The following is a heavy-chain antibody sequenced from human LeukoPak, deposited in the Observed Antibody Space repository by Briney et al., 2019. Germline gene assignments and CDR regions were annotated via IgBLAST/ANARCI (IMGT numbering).Heavy chain of an antibody. CDR2: IYYSGST. CDR1: GDSISSGDYY. V-gene: IGHV4-61*08. J-gene: IGHJ2*01. D-gene: IGHD4-17*01. CDR3: ARLQTVTTHNWYFDL. Sequence: SETLSLTCTVSGDSISSGDYYWSWIRQPPGKGLEWIGYIYYSGSTNYNPSLKSRVTISVDTPKNQFSLKLSSVTAADTAVYYCARLQTVTTHNWYFDLWGRGTLVTVSS.